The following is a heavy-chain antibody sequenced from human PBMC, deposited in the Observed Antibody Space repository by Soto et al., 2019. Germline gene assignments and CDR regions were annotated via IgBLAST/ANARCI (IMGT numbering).Heavy chain of an antibody. CDR1: GGSFSGFY. V-gene: IGHV4-34*01. CDR3: ARMAGPWYFDI. CDR2: INHSGSS. J-gene: IGHJ2*01. Sequence: PSETLSLTCAVHGGSFSGFYWTCLRQPPGKGLEGIGEINHSGSSNYNPPLKSRVTMSLDTSRNQFSLSLNSVTAADTAVYYCARMAGPWYFDIWGRGTLVTVSS.